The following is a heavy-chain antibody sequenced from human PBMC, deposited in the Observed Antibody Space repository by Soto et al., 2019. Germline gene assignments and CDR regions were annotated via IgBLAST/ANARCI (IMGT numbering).Heavy chain of an antibody. D-gene: IGHD3-3*01. Sequence: PXATLSLTFAVYGGSVSGYYWSWIRQPPGKGLEWIGEINHSGSTNYNPSLKSRVTISVDTSKNQFSLKLSSVTAADTAVYYCARGRRITPFGVVSPYNWFDPWGQGSLVTVSS. CDR2: INHSGST. J-gene: IGHJ5*02. CDR1: GGSVSGYY. CDR3: ARGRRITPFGVVSPYNWFDP. V-gene: IGHV4-34*01.